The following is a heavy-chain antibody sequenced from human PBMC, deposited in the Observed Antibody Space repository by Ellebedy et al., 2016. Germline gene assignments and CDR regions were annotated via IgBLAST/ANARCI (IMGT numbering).Heavy chain of an antibody. CDR1: GFTFGGYA. J-gene: IGHJ4*02. D-gene: IGHD1-7*01. CDR3: TRWNSDELFDY. V-gene: IGHV3-49*03. Sequence: GGSLRLSXTASGFTFGGYAMSWFRQAPGKGLEWVGFIRSKAYGGTSEYAASVKGRFIISRDDSKSIAYLQMNSLKTEDTAMYYCTRWNSDELFDYWGQGTLVTVSS. CDR2: IRSKAYGGTS.